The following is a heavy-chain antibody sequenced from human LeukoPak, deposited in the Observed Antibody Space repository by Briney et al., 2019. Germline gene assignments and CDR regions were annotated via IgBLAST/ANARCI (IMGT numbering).Heavy chain of an antibody. J-gene: IGHJ4*02. Sequence: PGESLKISCKASGYSFTRYWIGWVRQMPGKGLEWMGIIFPGDSDTRYSPSFQGQATISADKSISTAYLQWSSLKASDTAMYYCARHAFGYKDLPDYWGQGTLVTVSS. CDR3: ARHAFGYKDLPDY. D-gene: IGHD5-24*01. V-gene: IGHV5-51*01. CDR1: GYSFTRYW. CDR2: IFPGDSDT.